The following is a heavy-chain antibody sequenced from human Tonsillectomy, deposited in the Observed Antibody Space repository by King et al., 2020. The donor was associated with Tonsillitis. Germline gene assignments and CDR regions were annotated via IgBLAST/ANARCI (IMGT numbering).Heavy chain of an antibody. D-gene: IGHD3-22*01. V-gene: IGHV3-7*04. J-gene: IGHJ5*02. CDR1: GFTFSSYW. CDR2: IKEDGSEK. CDR3: ARQRRNYYDSRADNWFDP. Sequence: VQLVEYGGGLVQPGGSLRLSCAASGFTFSSYWMSWVRQAPGKGLEWVANIKEDGSEKYYVDSVKGRFTISRDNAKNSLYLQMNSLRVEDTAVYYCARQRRNYYDSRADNWFDPWGQGTPVTVSS.